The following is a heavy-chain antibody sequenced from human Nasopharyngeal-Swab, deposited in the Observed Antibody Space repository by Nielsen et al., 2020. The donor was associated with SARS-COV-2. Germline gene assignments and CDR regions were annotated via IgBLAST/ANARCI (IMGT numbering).Heavy chain of an antibody. CDR3: AKWAVTTLTFDY. Sequence: GVLKISCAASGFTFSSYAMSWVRQAPGKGLEWVSAISGSGGSTYYADSVKGRFTISRDNSKNTLYLQMNSLRAEDTAVYYCAKWAVTTLTFDYWGQGTLVTVSS. V-gene: IGHV3-23*01. D-gene: IGHD4-17*01. CDR1: GFTFSSYA. CDR2: ISGSGGST. J-gene: IGHJ4*02.